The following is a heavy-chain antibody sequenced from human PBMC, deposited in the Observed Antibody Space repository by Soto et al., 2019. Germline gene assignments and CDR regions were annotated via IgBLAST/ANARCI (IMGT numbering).Heavy chain of an antibody. Sequence: GGSLRLSCAASGFTFSSYAMHWVRQAPGKGLEWVAVISYDGSNKYYADSVKGRFTISRDNSKNTLYLQMNSLGAEDTAVYYCARVYYDSSGPLDYWGQGTLVTVSS. D-gene: IGHD3-22*01. CDR2: ISYDGSNK. CDR1: GFTFSSYA. CDR3: ARVYYDSSGPLDY. V-gene: IGHV3-30-3*01. J-gene: IGHJ4*02.